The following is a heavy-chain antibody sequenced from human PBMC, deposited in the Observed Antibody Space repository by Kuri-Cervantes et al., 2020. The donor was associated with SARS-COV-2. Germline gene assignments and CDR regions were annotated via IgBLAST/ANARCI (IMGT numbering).Heavy chain of an antibody. D-gene: IGHD4-17*01. CDR2: ISSSSRTM. V-gene: IGHV3-48*01. Sequence: GGSLRLSCAASGFTFRSYAMTWVRQAPGKGLEWVSYISSSSRTMYNADSVKGRFTISRDNAKNSLYLQMNSLRAEDTAVYYCARAPDYGDYYYYGMDVWGQGTTVTVSS. J-gene: IGHJ6*02. CDR3: ARAPDYGDYYYYGMDV. CDR1: GFTFRSYA.